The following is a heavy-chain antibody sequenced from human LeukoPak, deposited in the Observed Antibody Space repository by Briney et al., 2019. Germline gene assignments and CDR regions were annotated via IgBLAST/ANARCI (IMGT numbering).Heavy chain of an antibody. D-gene: IGHD1-26*01. CDR1: GYTFTSYG. J-gene: IGHJ3*02. Sequence: ASVKVSCKASGYTFTSYGISWVRQAPGQGLEWMGWISAYNGNTNYAQKLQGRVTMTTDTSTSTAYMELRSLRSDDTAVYYCAREEGSGSYQDAFDIWGQGTMVTVSS. CDR2: ISAYNGNT. CDR3: AREEGSGSYQDAFDI. V-gene: IGHV1-18*01.